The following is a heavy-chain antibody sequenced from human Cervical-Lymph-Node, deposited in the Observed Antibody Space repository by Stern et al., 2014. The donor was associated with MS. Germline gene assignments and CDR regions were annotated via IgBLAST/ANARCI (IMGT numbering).Heavy chain of an antibody. Sequence: EMQLVESGGGLVKPGESLRLSCDASGFTFSHYSINWVRQAPGKGLEWISSISNNSTHTYDADSVEGLVTISRDSAKDSVSLHMVSLRAEDTAVYYCARARVGDYARSPHLDSWGQGTLVTVSS. CDR3: ARARVGDYARSPHLDS. D-gene: IGHD4-17*01. J-gene: IGHJ4*02. CDR2: ISNNSTHT. CDR1: GFTFSHYS. V-gene: IGHV3-21*01.